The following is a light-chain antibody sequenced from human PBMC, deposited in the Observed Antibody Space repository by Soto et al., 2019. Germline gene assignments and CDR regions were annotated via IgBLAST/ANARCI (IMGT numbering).Light chain of an antibody. V-gene: IGLV2-14*03. CDR2: DVS. CDR1: SSDVGGNH. Sequence: SAVSQVGYIVDLGGQCITLKYTGTSSDVGGNHVSWYQQHPGKAPRLIIYDVSNRPSGISNRFSGSKSDNSASLTISVLQADDEADYYCSSHTSTSRYVFGTGTKVTVL. CDR3: SSHTSTSRYV. J-gene: IGLJ1*01.